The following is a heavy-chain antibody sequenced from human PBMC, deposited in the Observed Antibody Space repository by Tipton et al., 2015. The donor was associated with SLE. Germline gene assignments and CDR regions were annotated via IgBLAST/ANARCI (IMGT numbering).Heavy chain of an antibody. D-gene: IGHD3-10*01. V-gene: IGHV3-30-3*01. CDR1: GFTFSSYA. CDR2: ISYDGSNK. Sequence: SLRLSCAASGFTFSSYAMHWARQAPGKGLEWVAVISYDGSNKYYADSVKGRFTISRDNSKNTLYLQMNSLRAEDTAVYYCARESRGSGRGWFDPWGQGTLVTVSS. CDR3: ARESRGSGRGWFDP. J-gene: IGHJ5*02.